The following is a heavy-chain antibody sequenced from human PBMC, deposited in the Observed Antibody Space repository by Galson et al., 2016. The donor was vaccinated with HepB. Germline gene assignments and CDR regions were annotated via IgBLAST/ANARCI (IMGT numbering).Heavy chain of an antibody. D-gene: IGHD2/OR15-2a*01. Sequence: TLSLTCTVSGASSRISNYYWSWIRQHPGKGLEWIGYIYYSGSTYYNPSLKSRVTISVDTSKNQFSLKLSSVTAADTAVYYCANSRNYYYGMDVWGKGTTVTVSS. J-gene: IGHJ6*04. V-gene: IGHV4-31*03. CDR2: IYYSGST. CDR1: GASSRISNYY. CDR3: ANSRNYYYGMDV.